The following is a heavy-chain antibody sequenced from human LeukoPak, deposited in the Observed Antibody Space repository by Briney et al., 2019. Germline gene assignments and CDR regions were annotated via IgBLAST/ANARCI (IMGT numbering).Heavy chain of an antibody. CDR1: GFTFSSYS. V-gene: IGHV3-21*04. CDR2: ISSSSSYI. D-gene: IGHD6-13*01. J-gene: IGHJ4*02. CDR3: ANGRGSSWYFSTFDY. Sequence: GGSLRLSCAASGFTFSSYSMNWVRQAPGKGLEWVSSISSSSSYIYYADSVKGRFTISRDNSKNTLYLQMNSLRAEDTAVYYCANGRGSSWYFSTFDYWGQGTLVTVSS.